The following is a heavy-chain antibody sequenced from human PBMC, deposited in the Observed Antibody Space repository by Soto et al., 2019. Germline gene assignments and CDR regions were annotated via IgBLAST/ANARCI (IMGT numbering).Heavy chain of an antibody. J-gene: IGHJ4*02. V-gene: IGHV1-18*04. CDR2: SSAYNGNT. CDR3: ARVGVVVPAAILDFDY. CDR1: GYTFTSYG. Sequence: QVQLVQSGAEVKKPGASVKVSCKASGYTFTSYGISWVRQAPGQGLGWMGWSSAYNGNTNYAQKLQGRVTMTTDTPTSTAYMELRSLRSDDTAVYYCARVGVVVPAAILDFDYWGQGTLVTVSS. D-gene: IGHD2-2*01.